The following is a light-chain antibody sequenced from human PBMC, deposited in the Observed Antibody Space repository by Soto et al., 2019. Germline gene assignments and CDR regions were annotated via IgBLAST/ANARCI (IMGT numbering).Light chain of an antibody. CDR1: TNDVGNYNY. Sequence: LTQPRSVSGSPGQSVTISCTGTTNDVGNYNYVSWYQQHPSKAPKLMIYDVTKRPSGVPDRFSGSKSGNTASLTISGLQSDDEADYYCCSYAGSYSDVFGSGTKVTVL. CDR3: CSYAGSYSDV. V-gene: IGLV2-11*01. CDR2: DVT. J-gene: IGLJ1*01.